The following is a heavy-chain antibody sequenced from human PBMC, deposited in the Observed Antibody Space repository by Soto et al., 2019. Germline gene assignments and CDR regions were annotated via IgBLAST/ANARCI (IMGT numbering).Heavy chain of an antibody. Sequence: SQTLSLTCAISGDSVSSNSAAWNWIRQSPSRGLEWLGRTYYRSKWYNDYAVSVKSRITINPDTSKNQFSLQLNSVTPEDTAVYYCARVWGFWSGYNYYYYYGMDVWGQGTTVTVSS. V-gene: IGHV6-1*01. J-gene: IGHJ6*02. CDR1: GDSVSSNSAA. CDR3: ARVWGFWSGYNYYYYYGMDV. D-gene: IGHD3-3*01. CDR2: TYYRSKWYN.